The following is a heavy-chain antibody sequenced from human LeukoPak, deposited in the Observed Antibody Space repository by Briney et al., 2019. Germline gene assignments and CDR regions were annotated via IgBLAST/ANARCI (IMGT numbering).Heavy chain of an antibody. Sequence: ASVKVSCKASGYTFTSYGISWVRQAPGQGLEWMGWISAYSGNTNYAQKFQGRVTMTTDTSTSTVYMELRSLTSDDTAVYYCARYEAAAGTFFDYWGQGTLVTVSS. D-gene: IGHD6-13*01. V-gene: IGHV1-18*01. CDR1: GYTFTSYG. J-gene: IGHJ4*02. CDR3: ARYEAAAGTFFDY. CDR2: ISAYSGNT.